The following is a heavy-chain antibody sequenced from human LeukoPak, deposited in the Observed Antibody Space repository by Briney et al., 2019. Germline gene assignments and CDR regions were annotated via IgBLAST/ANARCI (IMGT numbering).Heavy chain of an antibody. CDR1: GFSFGSYA. D-gene: IGHD3-16*02. CDR3: ARVRSTFGGVIVYFDY. J-gene: IGHJ4*02. V-gene: IGHV3-23*01. CDR2: ITGSGGRT. Sequence: PGGSLRLSCAASGFSFGSYAMSWVRPAPGKGLQWVSAITGSGGRTYYADSVKGRFSIFRDNSRNTLYLQMDSLRAEDTAVYYCARVRSTFGGVIVYFDYWGQGTLVTVSS.